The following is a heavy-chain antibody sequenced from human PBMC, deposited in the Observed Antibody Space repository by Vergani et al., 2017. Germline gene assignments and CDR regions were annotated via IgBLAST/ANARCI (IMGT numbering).Heavy chain of an antibody. D-gene: IGHD4-17*01. CDR2: ISYDGSNK. J-gene: IGHJ4*02. Sequence: QVQLVESGGGVVQPGRSLRLSCAASGFTFSSYAMHWVRQAPGKGLEWVAVISYDGSNKYYADSVKGRFTISRDNSKNTLYLQMNSLRAEDTAVYYCARDGDGDYISDYWGQGTLVTVSS. CDR3: ARDGDGDYISDY. V-gene: IGHV3-30*04. CDR1: GFTFSSYA.